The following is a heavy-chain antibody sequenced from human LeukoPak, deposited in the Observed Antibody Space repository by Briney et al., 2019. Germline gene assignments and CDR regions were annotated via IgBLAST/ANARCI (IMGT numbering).Heavy chain of an antibody. Sequence: ASVKVSCKASGFTFTSSAMQWVRQARGQRLEWIGWIVVGSGNTSYAQKFQERVTITRDMSTSTAYMELSSLRSEDTAVYYCAADGGDYGDYVFDYWGQGTLVTVSS. V-gene: IGHV1-58*02. CDR3: AADGGDYGDYVFDY. CDR2: IVVGSGNT. J-gene: IGHJ4*02. CDR1: GFTFTSSA. D-gene: IGHD4-17*01.